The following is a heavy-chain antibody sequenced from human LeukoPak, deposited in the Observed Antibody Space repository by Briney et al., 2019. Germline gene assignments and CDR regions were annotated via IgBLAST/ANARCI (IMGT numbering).Heavy chain of an antibody. CDR2: IYPRGGST. V-gene: IGHV1-46*01. Sequence: ASVKVSCKASGYTFTSNYIHWVRQAPGQGLEWMGMIYPRGGSTSYAQKFQGRVTVTRDTSTSTVHMELSGLRSEDTAVYYCARDQEGFDYWGQGTLVTISS. CDR1: GYTFTSNY. J-gene: IGHJ4*02. CDR3: ARDQEGFDY.